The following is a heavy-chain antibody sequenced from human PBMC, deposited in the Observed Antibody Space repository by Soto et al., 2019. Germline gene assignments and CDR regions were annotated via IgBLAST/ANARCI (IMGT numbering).Heavy chain of an antibody. Sequence: ASETLSLTCAVYGGSFSGYYWSWIRQPPGKGLEWIGEINHSGSTNYNPSLKSRVTISVDTSKNQFSLKLSSVTAADTAVYYCARGVTTVNYFDYWGQGTLVTVSS. V-gene: IGHV4-34*01. CDR1: GGSFSGYY. D-gene: IGHD4-17*01. J-gene: IGHJ4*02. CDR3: ARGVTTVNYFDY. CDR2: INHSGST.